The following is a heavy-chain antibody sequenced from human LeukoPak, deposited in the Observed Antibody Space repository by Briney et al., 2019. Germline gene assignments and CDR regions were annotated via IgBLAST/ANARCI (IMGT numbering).Heavy chain of an antibody. Sequence: ASVKVSCKASGYTFNVYYINWVRQAPGQSLEWMGWINPNSGGANYAQKFQGRVTMTRDTSISTAYMELSRLRSDDTAVYYCARDRKSITMIVVATDAFDIWGQGTMVTVSS. D-gene: IGHD3-22*01. V-gene: IGHV1-2*02. CDR2: INPNSGGA. J-gene: IGHJ3*02. CDR1: GYTFNVYY. CDR3: ARDRKSITMIVVATDAFDI.